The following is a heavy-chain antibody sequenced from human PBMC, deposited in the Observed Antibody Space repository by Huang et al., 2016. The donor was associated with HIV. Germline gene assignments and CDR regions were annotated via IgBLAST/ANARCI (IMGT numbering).Heavy chain of an antibody. J-gene: IGHJ3*02. CDR2: FDPEEGEN. V-gene: IGHV1-24*01. Sequence: QVQLVESGAELKKPGASVRVSCKVSGYTVSELSLHWVRQAPEKGVEWMGGFDPEEGENIYAQGLQGRVTMTADTSTDTAYMELSSLRPEDTAVYYCATSTPDVGAGVLRSAFDIWGQGTMVTVSS. CDR3: ATSTPDVGAGVLRSAFDI. D-gene: IGHD2-15*01. CDR1: GYTVSELS.